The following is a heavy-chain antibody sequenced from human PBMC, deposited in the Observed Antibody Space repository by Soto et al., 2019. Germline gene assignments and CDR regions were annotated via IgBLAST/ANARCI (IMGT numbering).Heavy chain of an antibody. CDR2: MNPNSGNT. CDR3: ARSPRIAAAGTGWFDP. CDR1: GYTFTSYD. D-gene: IGHD6-13*01. J-gene: IGHJ5*02. V-gene: IGHV1-8*01. Sequence: QVQLVQSGAEVKKPGASVKVSCKASGYTFTSYDINWVRQATGQGLEWMGWMNPNSGNTGYAQKFQGRVTMTRNTXIXTAYMELSSLRSEDTAVYYCARSPRIAAAGTGWFDPWGQGTLVTVSS.